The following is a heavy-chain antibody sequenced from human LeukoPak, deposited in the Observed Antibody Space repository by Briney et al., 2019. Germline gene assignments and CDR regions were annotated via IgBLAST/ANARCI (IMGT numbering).Heavy chain of an antibody. D-gene: IGHD1-26*01. Sequence: ASVKVSCKASGGTFSSYAISWVRQAPGQGLEWMGGIIPIFGTANYAQKFQGRVTITTDESTSTAYMELSSLRSEDTAVYYCARGPYSGSYYGYYYYMDVWGKGTTVTVSS. J-gene: IGHJ6*03. CDR3: ARGPYSGSYYGYYYYMDV. CDR1: GGTFSSYA. CDR2: IIPIFGTA. V-gene: IGHV1-69*05.